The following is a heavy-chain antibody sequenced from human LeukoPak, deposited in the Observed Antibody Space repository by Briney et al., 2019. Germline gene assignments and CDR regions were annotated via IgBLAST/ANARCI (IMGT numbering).Heavy chain of an antibody. CDR1: GYTLHELS. CDR3: AASGGYDY. J-gene: IGHJ4*02. V-gene: IGHV1-24*01. D-gene: IGHD3-16*01. Sequence: ASVTVYCKVSGYTLHELSIHWVRQAPGRGLEWMGGFDPENGETVSARRLQGRLTMTEDTSSDTAYMELSSLTSEDTAVYYCAASGGYDYWGQGTLITVSS. CDR2: FDPENGET.